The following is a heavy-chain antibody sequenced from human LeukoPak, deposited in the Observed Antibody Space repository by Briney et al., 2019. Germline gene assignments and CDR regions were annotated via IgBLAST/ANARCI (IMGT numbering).Heavy chain of an antibody. D-gene: IGHD1-26*01. V-gene: IGHV4-39*07. CDR1: GGSISSSSYY. CDR2: IYYSGST. Sequence: SETLSLTCTVSGGSISSSSYYWGWIRQPPGKGLEWIGSIYYSGSTYYNPSLKSRVTISVDTSKNQFSLKLSSVTAADTAVYYCARGGVGATRIDYWGQGTLVTVSS. J-gene: IGHJ4*02. CDR3: ARGGVGATRIDY.